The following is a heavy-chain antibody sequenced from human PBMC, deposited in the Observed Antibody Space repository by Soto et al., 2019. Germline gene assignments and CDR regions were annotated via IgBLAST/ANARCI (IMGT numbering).Heavy chain of an antibody. Sequence: PGGSVRLSCAASGFTFSSYGMHWFRQAPGKGLEWVAVIWYDGSNKYYADSVKGRFTISRDNSKNTLYLQMNSLRAEDTAVYYCARAQYCSSTSCYNGYYYGMDVWGQGTTVTVSS. CDR3: ARAQYCSSTSCYNGYYYGMDV. CDR1: GFTFSSYG. V-gene: IGHV3-33*01. D-gene: IGHD2-2*02. CDR2: IWYDGSNK. J-gene: IGHJ6*02.